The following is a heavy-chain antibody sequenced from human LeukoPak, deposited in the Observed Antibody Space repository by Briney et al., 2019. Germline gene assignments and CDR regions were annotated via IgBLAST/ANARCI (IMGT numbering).Heavy chain of an antibody. CDR2: IYPGDSDT. J-gene: IGHJ6*03. CDR3: ARLYGSGSYHIYYYMDV. CDR1: GYSFSTYW. Sequence: GEALKISCKGSGYSFSTYWIGWVRQMPGKGREWMGIIYPGDSDTRYSPSFQGQVTISADKSISTAYLQWSSLKASDTAMYYCARLYGSGSYHIYYYMDVWGKGTTVTVSS. D-gene: IGHD3-10*01. V-gene: IGHV5-51*01.